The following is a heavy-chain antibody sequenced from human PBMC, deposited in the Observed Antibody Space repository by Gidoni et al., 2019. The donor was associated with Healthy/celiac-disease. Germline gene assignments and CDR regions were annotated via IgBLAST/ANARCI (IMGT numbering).Heavy chain of an antibody. Sequence: EVQLVESGGGLVKPGGSLRLSCAASGFTFSNAWISWVRQGPGKGLEWVGRIKSKTDGGTTDYAAPVKGRFTISRDDSKNTLYLQMNSLKTEDTAVYYCTTDVSIAARPDDYYYYYYMDVWGKGTTVTVSS. CDR3: TTDVSIAARPDDYYYYYYMDV. CDR1: GFTFSNAW. D-gene: IGHD6-6*01. J-gene: IGHJ6*03. CDR2: IKSKTDGGTT. V-gene: IGHV3-15*01.